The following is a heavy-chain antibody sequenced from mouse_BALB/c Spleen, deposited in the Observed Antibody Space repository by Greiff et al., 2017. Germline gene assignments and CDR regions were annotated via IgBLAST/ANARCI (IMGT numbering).Heavy chain of an antibody. V-gene: IGHV1-69*02. CDR1: GYTFTSYW. Sequence: QVQLQQPGAELVRPGASVKLSCKASGYTFTSYWINWVKQRPGQGLEWIGNIYPSDSYTNYNQKFKDKATLTVDKSSSTAYMQLSSPTSEDSAVYYCTRTGTGGGSYFDYWGQGTTLTVSS. CDR2: IYPSDSYT. J-gene: IGHJ2*01. D-gene: IGHD4-1*01. CDR3: TRTGTGGGSYFDY.